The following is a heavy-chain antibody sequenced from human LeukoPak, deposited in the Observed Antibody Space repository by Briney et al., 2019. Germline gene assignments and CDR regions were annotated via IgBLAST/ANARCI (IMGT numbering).Heavy chain of an antibody. CDR3: AREYDSSSNYYYYYMDV. CDR2: IIPIFGTA. D-gene: IGHD6-6*01. V-gene: IGHV1-69*13. CDR1: GGTFSSYA. J-gene: IGHJ6*03. Sequence: SVKVSCKASGGTFSSYAISWVRQAPGQGLEWMGGIIPIFGTANYAQKFQGRVTITADESTSTAYMELSSLRSEDTAVYYCAREYDSSSNYYYYYMDVWGKGTTVTVSS.